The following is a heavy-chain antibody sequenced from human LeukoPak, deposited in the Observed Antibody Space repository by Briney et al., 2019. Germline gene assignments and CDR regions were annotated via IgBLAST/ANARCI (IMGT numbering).Heavy chain of an antibody. CDR2: IWYDGSNK. Sequence: GRSLRLSCAASGFTFSSYGMHWVRQAPGKGLEWVAVIWYDGSNKYYADSVKGRFTISRDNSKNTLYLQMNSLRAEDTAVYYCAGEYARAAHFAYWGQGTLVTVSS. V-gene: IGHV3-33*01. CDR1: GFTFSSYG. CDR3: AGEYARAAHFAY. D-gene: IGHD2-8*01. J-gene: IGHJ4*02.